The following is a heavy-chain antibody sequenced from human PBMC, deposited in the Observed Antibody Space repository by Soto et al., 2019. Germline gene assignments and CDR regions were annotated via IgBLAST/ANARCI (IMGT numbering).Heavy chain of an antibody. CDR2: IYYSGST. Sequence: LSLTCTVSGGSISSYYWSWIRRPPGKGLEWIGYIYYSGSTNYNPSLKSRVTISVDTSKNQFSLKLSSVTAADTAVYYCARVEHFWSGYVFYHYYMDVWGKGTTVTVSS. CDR1: GGSISSYY. V-gene: IGHV4-59*01. J-gene: IGHJ6*03. D-gene: IGHD3-3*02. CDR3: ARVEHFWSGYVFYHYYMDV.